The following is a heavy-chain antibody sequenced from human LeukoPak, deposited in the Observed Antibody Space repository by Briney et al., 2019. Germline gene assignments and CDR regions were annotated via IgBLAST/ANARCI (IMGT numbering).Heavy chain of an antibody. J-gene: IGHJ4*02. V-gene: IGHV4-34*01. CDR1: GGFFCGYC. CDR3: AVIAAAGGFDY. Sequence: ETLPHTCPVSGGFFCGYCWSWLRQPGGKGLEWIGEINHSGSTNYNPSLKSRVTISVDTSKNQFSLKLSSVTAADTAVYYCAVIAAAGGFDYWGQGTLVTVSS. CDR2: INHSGST. D-gene: IGHD6-13*01.